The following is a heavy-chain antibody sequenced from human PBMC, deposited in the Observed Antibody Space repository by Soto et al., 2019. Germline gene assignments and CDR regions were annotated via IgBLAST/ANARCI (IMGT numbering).Heavy chain of an antibody. CDR1: GFSFSDYG. CDR2: IRYDGYNT. J-gene: IGHJ4*02. V-gene: IGHV3-33*01. CDR3: ARGSFSSSWSAEAIDY. D-gene: IGHD6-13*01. Sequence: QVNLVESGGGAVQPGRSLRLSCAASGFSFSDYGMHWVRRAPGKGLEWVAGIRYDGYNTYYAKSVKGRFTISRDNSRTTVHLQMNSLRDEDTAVYYCARGSFSSSWSAEAIDYWGQGTLVSVSS.